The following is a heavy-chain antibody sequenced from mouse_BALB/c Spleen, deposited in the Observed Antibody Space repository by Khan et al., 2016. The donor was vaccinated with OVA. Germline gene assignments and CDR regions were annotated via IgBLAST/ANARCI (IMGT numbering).Heavy chain of an antibody. J-gene: IGHJ3*01. Sequence: VQLVESGAELVRPGAFVNLSCKASGFNIKDYYLHWVKQRPEQGLEWIGWIDPENGNTIYDSKFQGKANITSDTSSNTAYLQLSSLTSEDTAVYYCSSDDYCPCFAYWGQGTLVTVSA. V-gene: IGHV14-1*02. CDR1: GFNIKDYY. CDR3: SSDDYCPCFAY. CDR2: IDPENGNT. D-gene: IGHD2-4*01.